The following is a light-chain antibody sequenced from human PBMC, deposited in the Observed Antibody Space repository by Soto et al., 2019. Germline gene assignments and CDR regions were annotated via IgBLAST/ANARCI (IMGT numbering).Light chain of an antibody. J-gene: IGKJ1*01. Sequence: DIQMTQSPSTLSASLGDRVTITCRASQSISSWLAWYQQKPGKAPKLLIYDASSLESGVPSRFSGSGSGTEFTLTISSLQPEDFATYYCQQFHSFSRTFGQGTKVDIK. V-gene: IGKV1-5*01. CDR3: QQFHSFSRT. CDR1: QSISSW. CDR2: DAS.